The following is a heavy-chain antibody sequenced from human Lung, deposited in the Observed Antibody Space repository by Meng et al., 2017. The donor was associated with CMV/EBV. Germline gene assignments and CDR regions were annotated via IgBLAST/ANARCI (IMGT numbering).Heavy chain of an antibody. Sequence: YAISWVRQAPGQGLEWMGGIIPIFGTANYVQNFQGRVTITTDESRSTAYMELSSLRSEDTAVYYCARIGLCSGTTCYTGDYSSRHFDYWGQGTLVTVSS. CDR1: YA. J-gene: IGHJ4*02. CDR2: IIPIFGTA. V-gene: IGHV1-69*05. D-gene: IGHD2-2*02. CDR3: ARIGLCSGTTCYTGDYSSRHFDY.